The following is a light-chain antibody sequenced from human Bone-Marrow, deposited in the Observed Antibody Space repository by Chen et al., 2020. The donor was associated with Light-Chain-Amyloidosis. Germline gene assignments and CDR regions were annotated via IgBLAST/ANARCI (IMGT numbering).Light chain of an antibody. Sequence: HSALTQPRSVSESPGQSVPISCTGTSNDIGAYKYVSWYQQHPGKAPGLIIYYVTELPSGVPDRCAGSNSSNTASLTISGLQAGDEADYYCCSYAGSYTVAVFGGGTKLTVL. CDR2: YVT. V-gene: IGLV2-11*01. CDR3: CSYAGSYTVAV. J-gene: IGLJ3*02. CDR1: SNDIGAYKY.